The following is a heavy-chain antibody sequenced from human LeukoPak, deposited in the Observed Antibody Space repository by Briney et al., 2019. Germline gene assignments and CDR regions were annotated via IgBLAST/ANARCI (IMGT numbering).Heavy chain of an antibody. CDR1: GFTFSSHR. J-gene: IGHJ4*02. D-gene: IGHD1-26*01. CDR3: AKDGGGSYSYFDY. CDR2: ISRSSSDI. Sequence: GGSLRLSCVASGFTFSSHRMNWVRQAPGKGLEWISDISRSSSDIHYADFVKGRFTISRGNSKNTLYLQMNSLRAEDTAVYYCAKDGGGSYSYFDYWGQGTLVTVSS. V-gene: IGHV3-21*05.